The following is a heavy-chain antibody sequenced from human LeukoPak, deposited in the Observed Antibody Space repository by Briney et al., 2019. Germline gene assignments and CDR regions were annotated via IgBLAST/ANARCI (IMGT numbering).Heavy chain of an antibody. D-gene: IGHD5-24*01. CDR1: GGSISSSTYY. Sequence: SETLSLTCTVSGGSISSSTYYWNWIRQYPGKGLEWIGYIYNSGTTYYNPSLKSRVTISVDTSKNQFSLKLNSMSAADTAVYYCVEAPNPYYFDDWGQGTLVTVSS. CDR2: IYNSGTT. V-gene: IGHV4-31*03. CDR3: VEAPNPYYFDD. J-gene: IGHJ4*02.